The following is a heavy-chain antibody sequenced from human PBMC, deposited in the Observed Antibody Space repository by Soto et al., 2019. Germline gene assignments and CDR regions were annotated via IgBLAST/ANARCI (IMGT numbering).Heavy chain of an antibody. Sequence: QVQLVESGGGLVKPGGSLRLSSAASGFTFSDYYMTWIRQAPGKGLEWVSYMSSSGNDIYYADSVKGRFTISRDNTENSLFLQMNSLRAEDTAIYYCARVGQDYYYGMDVWGQGTTVTVSS. V-gene: IGHV3-11*01. D-gene: IGHD3-16*01. J-gene: IGHJ6*02. CDR2: MSSSGNDI. CDR1: GFTFSDYY. CDR3: ARVGQDYYYGMDV.